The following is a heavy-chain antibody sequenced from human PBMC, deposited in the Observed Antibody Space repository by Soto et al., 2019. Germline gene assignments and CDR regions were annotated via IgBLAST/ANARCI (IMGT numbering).Heavy chain of an antibody. CDR3: ARGLAPNS. Sequence: ETLSLSCTVAGGSVSRGDYHWTWIRQPPGKGLEWVGYIYFNGNTDYNPSLKGRVTFSLETSKNQFSLQLSSVTAVDTAVYYCARGLAPNSWGHGTLVTSPQ. V-gene: IGHV4-61*08. CDR2: IYFNGNT. CDR1: GGSVSRGDYH. J-gene: IGHJ5*01. D-gene: IGHD6-19*01.